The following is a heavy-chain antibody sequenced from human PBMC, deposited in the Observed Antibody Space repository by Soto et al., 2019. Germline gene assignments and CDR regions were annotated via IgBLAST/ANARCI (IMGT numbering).Heavy chain of an antibody. Sequence: SETLSLTCAVSGGSISSSNWWIWVRQPPGKGLEWIGEIYHSGSTNYNPSLKSRVTISVDTSKNQFSLKLSSVTAADTAVYYCARQQWLVLNAFDIWGQGTMVTVSS. CDR1: GGSISSSNW. V-gene: IGHV4-4*02. D-gene: IGHD6-19*01. CDR2: IYHSGST. J-gene: IGHJ3*02. CDR3: ARQQWLVLNAFDI.